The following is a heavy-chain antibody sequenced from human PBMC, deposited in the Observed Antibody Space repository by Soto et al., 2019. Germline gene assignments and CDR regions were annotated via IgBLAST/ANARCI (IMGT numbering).Heavy chain of an antibody. Sequence: QVQLVESGGGVVQPGRSLRLSCVASGFTFSNNGIHWVRQAPGKGLEWVAVISSDGSKKYYADSVKGRFTISRDNSKNTLSLQMNSLRAEDTAVSYCAMDLYGGSSRFDYWGQGTLVTVSS. J-gene: IGHJ4*02. D-gene: IGHD2-15*01. CDR2: ISSDGSKK. CDR3: AMDLYGGSSRFDY. V-gene: IGHV3-30*03. CDR1: GFTFSNNG.